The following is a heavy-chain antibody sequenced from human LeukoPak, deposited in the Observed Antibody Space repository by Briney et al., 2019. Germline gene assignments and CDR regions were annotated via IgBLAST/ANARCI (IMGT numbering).Heavy chain of an antibody. V-gene: IGHV1-18*03. D-gene: IGHD6-19*01. J-gene: IGHJ6*03. CDR1: GYTFTSYG. Sequence: ASVKVSCKASGYTFTSYGISWVRQAPGQGLEWMGWISAYNGNTNYAQKLQGRVTMTTDTSTSTAYMELTRLRSDDMAVYYCARDGWYISYMDVWGKGTTVTVSS. CDR2: ISAYNGNT. CDR3: ARDGWYISYMDV.